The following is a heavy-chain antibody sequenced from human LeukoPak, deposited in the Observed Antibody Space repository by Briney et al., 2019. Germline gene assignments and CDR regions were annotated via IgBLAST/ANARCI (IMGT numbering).Heavy chain of an antibody. Sequence: SETLSLTCTASGGSISSGSYYWSWIRQPAGKGLEWLGRIYTSGSTNYNPSLKSRVTISVDTSKNQFSLKPSSVTAADTAVYYCARYSSGSYYMIFDYWGQGTLVTVSS. CDR1: GGSISSGSYY. CDR3: ARYSSGSYYMIFDY. CDR2: IYTSGST. J-gene: IGHJ4*02. D-gene: IGHD3-10*01. V-gene: IGHV4-61*02.